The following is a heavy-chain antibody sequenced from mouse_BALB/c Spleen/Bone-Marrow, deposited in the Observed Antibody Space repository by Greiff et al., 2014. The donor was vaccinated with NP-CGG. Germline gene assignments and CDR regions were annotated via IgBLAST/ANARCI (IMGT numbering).Heavy chain of an antibody. CDR3: ASYYYGRYFDV. V-gene: IGHV14-3*02. J-gene: IGHJ1*01. D-gene: IGHD1-1*01. CDR2: IDPANGNT. Sequence: EVQLQQSGAELVKPGASVKLSCTASGFNIKDTYMHWVKQRPEQGLEWIGRIDPANGNTKYDPKFQGKATITADTSSNTAYLQLSSLTSEDTAVYYCASYYYGRYFDVWGAGTMVTVSS. CDR1: GFNIKDTY.